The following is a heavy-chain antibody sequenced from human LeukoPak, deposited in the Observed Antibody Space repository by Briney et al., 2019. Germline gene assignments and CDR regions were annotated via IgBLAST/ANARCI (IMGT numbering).Heavy chain of an antibody. J-gene: IGHJ4*02. Sequence: SVKVSCKASGGTFSSYAISWVRQAPGQGLEWMGRIIPILGIANYAQKFQGRVTITADKSTSTAYMELSSLRSEDTAVYYCASSSSGSEFYYFVYWGQGTLVTVSS. V-gene: IGHV1-69*04. CDR3: ASSSSGSEFYYFVY. D-gene: IGHD3-10*01. CDR2: IIPILGIA. CDR1: GGTFSSYA.